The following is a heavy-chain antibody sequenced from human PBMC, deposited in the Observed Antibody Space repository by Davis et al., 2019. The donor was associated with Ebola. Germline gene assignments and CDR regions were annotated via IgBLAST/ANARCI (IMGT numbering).Heavy chain of an antibody. Sequence: GESLKISCAASGFTFSSQWMSWVRQAPGKGLEWVANIKQDGGETYYVDSVKGRFTISRDNAKNSLYLQMNSLRAEDTAVYYCARTGIVGATSANYYYYGMDVWGQGTTVTVSS. CDR2: IKQDGGET. CDR3: ARTGIVGATSANYYYYGMDV. D-gene: IGHD1-26*01. V-gene: IGHV3-7*03. J-gene: IGHJ6*02. CDR1: GFTFSSQW.